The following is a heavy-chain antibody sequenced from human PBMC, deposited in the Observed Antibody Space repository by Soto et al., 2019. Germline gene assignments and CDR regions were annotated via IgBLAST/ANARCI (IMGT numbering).Heavy chain of an antibody. CDR3: ATDSRICSGGSCYPPYYYYYGMDV. CDR2: ISYDGSNK. V-gene: IGHV3-30*03. CDR1: GFTFSSYG. D-gene: IGHD2-15*01. Sequence: QVQLVESGGGVVQPGRSLRLSCAASGFTFSSYGMHWVRQAPGKGLEWVAVISYDGSNKYYADSVKGRFTISRDNSKNTLYLQMNSLRAEDTAVYYCATDSRICSGGSCYPPYYYYYGMDVWGQGTTVTVSS. J-gene: IGHJ6*02.